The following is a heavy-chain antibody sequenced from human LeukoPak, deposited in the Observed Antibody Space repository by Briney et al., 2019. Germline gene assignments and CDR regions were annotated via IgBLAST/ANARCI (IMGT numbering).Heavy chain of an antibody. CDR2: INHSGST. Sequence: PSETLSLTCAVSGGSFSGYYWSWIRQPPGKGLEWIGEINHSGSTNYNPSLKSRVTISVETSKNQFSLKLSSVTAADTAVYYCAREPGIAVAGEFDYWGQGTLVTVSS. CDR1: GGSFSGYY. CDR3: AREPGIAVAGEFDY. J-gene: IGHJ4*02. D-gene: IGHD6-19*01. V-gene: IGHV4-34*01.